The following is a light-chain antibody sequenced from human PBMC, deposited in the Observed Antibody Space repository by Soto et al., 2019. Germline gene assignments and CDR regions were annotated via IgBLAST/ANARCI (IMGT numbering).Light chain of an antibody. J-gene: IGKJ1*01. CDR2: ATS. V-gene: IGKV3-20*01. CDR1: QSVDSSH. Sequence: EIVLTQSPGTLSLSPGERVTLSCRASQSVDSSHLAWYQQKSGQAPRVLIYATSSRATGIPDRFSGSGSGTDFTLTISRLEPEDFAVYYCQQYTSSPWTFGQGTKVEIK. CDR3: QQYTSSPWT.